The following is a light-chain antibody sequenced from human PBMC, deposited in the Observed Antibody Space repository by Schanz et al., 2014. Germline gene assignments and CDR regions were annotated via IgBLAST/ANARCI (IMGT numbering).Light chain of an antibody. CDR3: QQSYSIPYT. CDR2: GAS. Sequence: EIVMTQSPTTLSLSPGETATLSCRASQNVATNLAWYQQKPGQAPRLLIYGASTRVTGIPGRFSGSGSGTDFTLTISSLQPEDFATYYCQQSYSIPYTFGQGTKLEIK. CDR1: QNVATN. V-gene: IGKV3-15*01. J-gene: IGKJ2*01.